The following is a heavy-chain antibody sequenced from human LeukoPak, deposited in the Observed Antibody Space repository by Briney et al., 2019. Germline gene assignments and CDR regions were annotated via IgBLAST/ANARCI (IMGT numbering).Heavy chain of an antibody. CDR3: ARVGLGYCSSTSCYFDY. CDR2: TIPIFGTA. Sequence: ASVKVSCKASGGTFSSYAISRVRQAPGQGLEWMGGTIPIFGTANYAQKFQGRITITADESTSTAYMELSSLRSEDTAVYYCARVGLGYCSSTSCYFDYWGQGTLVTVSS. D-gene: IGHD2-2*01. V-gene: IGHV1-69*13. J-gene: IGHJ4*02. CDR1: GGTFSSYA.